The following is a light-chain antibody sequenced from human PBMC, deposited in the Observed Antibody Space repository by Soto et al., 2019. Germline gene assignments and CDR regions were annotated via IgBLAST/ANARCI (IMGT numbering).Light chain of an antibody. V-gene: IGLV2-14*01. CDR3: SSYTSSSTPWV. Sequence: QSVLTQPASVSGSPGQSITISCTGTSSDVGGYNYVSWYQQHPGKSPKLMIYDVSSRPSGVSNRFSGSKSGNTASLTISGLQAEDEADYYCSSYTSSSTPWVFGTGTKSPS. J-gene: IGLJ1*01. CDR1: SSDVGGYNY. CDR2: DVS.